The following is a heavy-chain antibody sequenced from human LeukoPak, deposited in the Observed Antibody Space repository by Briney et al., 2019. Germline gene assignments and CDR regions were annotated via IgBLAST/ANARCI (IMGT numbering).Heavy chain of an antibody. CDR3: ARNRYYSDGGGYVHDY. J-gene: IGHJ4*02. CDR1: GGSFSGYY. V-gene: IGHV4-34*01. D-gene: IGHD3-22*01. Sequence: SETLSLTCAVYGGSFSGYYWSWIRQPPGKGLEWIGEINHSGSTNYNPSLKSRVTISVDTSKNQFSLKLSSVTAADTAVYYCARNRYYSDGGGYVHDYWGQGTLVTVSS. CDR2: INHSGST.